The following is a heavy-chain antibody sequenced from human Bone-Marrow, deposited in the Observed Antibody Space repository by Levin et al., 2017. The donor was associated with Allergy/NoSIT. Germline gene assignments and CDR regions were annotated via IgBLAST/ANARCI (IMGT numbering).Heavy chain of an antibody. J-gene: IGHJ5*02. D-gene: IGHD5-12*01. V-gene: IGHV4-39*01. CDR1: GDSIPSGTYY. CDR2: IYHSGST. CDR3: ARQFDIVATIRWFDP. Sequence: SQTLSLPCPVSGDSIPSGTYYWGWIRQPPGKGLEWIGSIYHSGSTQYNPSLKSRVTISVDTSKNQFSLKLSSVTAADTAVYYCARQFDIVATIRWFDPWGQGTLVTVSS.